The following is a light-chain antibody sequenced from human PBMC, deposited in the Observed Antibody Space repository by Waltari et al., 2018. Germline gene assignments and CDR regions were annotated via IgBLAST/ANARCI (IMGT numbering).Light chain of an antibody. V-gene: IGKV1-17*01. CDR3: RQYYNAPYR. J-gene: IGKJ2*03. Sequence: MQITQSPSSLSASVGDRVPITCRASQGIGTSLNWFQQKPGTAPKRLIYGAYSWQSAVPSRFSGSGSGTVFTLIISSLQPEDLATYFCRQYYNAPYRFGQGTKVDIK. CDR1: QGIGTS. CDR2: GAY.